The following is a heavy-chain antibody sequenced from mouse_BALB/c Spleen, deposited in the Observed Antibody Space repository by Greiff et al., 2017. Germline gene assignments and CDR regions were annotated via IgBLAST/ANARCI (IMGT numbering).Heavy chain of an antibody. CDR2: ISTYYGDA. J-gene: IGHJ4*01. CDR3: ARDYGISSYAMDY. CDR1: GYTFTDYA. Sequence: QVQLQQSGAELVRPGVSVKISCKGSGYTFTDYAMHWVKQSHAKSLEWIGVISTYYGDASYNQKFKGKATMTVDKSSSTAYMELARLTSEDSAIYYCARDYGISSYAMDYWGQGTSVTVSS. D-gene: IGHD1-1*01. V-gene: IGHV1S137*01.